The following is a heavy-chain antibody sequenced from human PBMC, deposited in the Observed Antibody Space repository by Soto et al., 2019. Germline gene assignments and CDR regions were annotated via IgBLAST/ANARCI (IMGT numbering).Heavy chain of an antibody. CDR3: ARYRREAVAGYTLDN. J-gene: IGHJ4*02. CDR2: VYNSGST. Sequence: SETLSLTCTVSGGSISSNYWTWIRQPPGKGLEWIGYVYNSGSTNYNPSRKSRVTISEDTSKSQFSLKVNSMTAADTAVYYCARYRREAVAGYTLDNWGQGILVTVSS. CDR1: GGSISSNY. V-gene: IGHV4-59*01. D-gene: IGHD6-13*01.